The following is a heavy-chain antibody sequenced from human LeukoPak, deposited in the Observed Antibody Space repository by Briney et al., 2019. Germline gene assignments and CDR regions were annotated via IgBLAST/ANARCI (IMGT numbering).Heavy chain of an antibody. D-gene: IGHD5-12*01. Sequence: SETLSLTCAVSGVPFSNYYWSWARQSPRQGLEWIGEINHSGYTNYNPSLKSRVTMSIDTSKNQFSLRLTSVTAADTGVYYCTRPVAGHPDWGQGTLVTVSS. J-gene: IGHJ4*02. CDR2: INHSGYT. CDR3: TRPVAGHPD. V-gene: IGHV4-34*01. CDR1: GVPFSNYY.